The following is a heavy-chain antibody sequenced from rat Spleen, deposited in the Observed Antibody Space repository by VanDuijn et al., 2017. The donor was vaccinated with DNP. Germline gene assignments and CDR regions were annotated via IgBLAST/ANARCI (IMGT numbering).Heavy chain of an antibody. D-gene: IGHD1-2*01. CDR1: GFTFSDYA. J-gene: IGHJ4*01. CDR2: ITTNGGST. V-gene: IGHV5-25*01. Sequence: EVQMVESGGGLVQPGRSMKLSCAASGFTFSDYAMAWVRQVPGKGLEWVASITTNGGSTYYPDSVKGRFTISRDNAKNTLYLQMDSLRSEDTATYYCATDYYSSSYYAMDAWGQGTSVTVSS. CDR3: ATDYYSSSYYAMDA.